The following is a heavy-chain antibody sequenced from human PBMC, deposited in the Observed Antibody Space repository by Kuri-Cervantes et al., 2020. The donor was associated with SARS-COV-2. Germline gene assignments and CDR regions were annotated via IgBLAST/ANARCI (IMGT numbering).Heavy chain of an antibody. Sequence: GESLKISCAASGLSFRSHAMHWVRQAPGKGLEWVSYISSSSSTIYYADSVKGRFTISRDNAKNSLYLQMNSLRAEDTAVYYCARGVVVPAANMGYDAFDIWGQGTMVTVSS. D-gene: IGHD2-2*01. CDR3: ARGVVVPAANMGYDAFDI. V-gene: IGHV3-48*01. CDR2: ISSSSSTI. J-gene: IGHJ3*02. CDR1: GLSFRSHA.